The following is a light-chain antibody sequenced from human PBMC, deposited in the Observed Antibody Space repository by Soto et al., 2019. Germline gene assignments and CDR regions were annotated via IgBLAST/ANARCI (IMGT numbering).Light chain of an antibody. CDR1: NSNIGAGSD. V-gene: IGLV1-40*01. CDR3: QSYDSSLSGPVL. CDR2: GDT. Sequence: QSVLTQPPSVSGAPGQRVTISCTGSNSNIGAGSDVNWYQHLPGTAPKLLIYGDTIRPSGVPDRFSGSKSATSAALAIAGLQVEDEGDYYCQSYDSSLSGPVLFGGGTKLTVL. J-gene: IGLJ2*01.